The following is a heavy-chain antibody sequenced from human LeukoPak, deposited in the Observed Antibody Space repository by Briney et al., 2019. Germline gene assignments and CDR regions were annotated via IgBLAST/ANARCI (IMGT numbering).Heavy chain of an antibody. V-gene: IGHV1-18*01. D-gene: IGHD3-22*01. Sequence: ASVKVSCKASGYTFTSYGISWVRQAPGQGLEWMGWISAYNGNTNYAQKLQGRVTMTTDTSTSTAYMELRSLRSDDTAVYYCARAPHYYDSSRLWAFDIWGQGTMVTVSS. CDR3: ARAPHYYDSSRLWAFDI. CDR2: ISAYNGNT. CDR1: GYTFTSYG. J-gene: IGHJ3*02.